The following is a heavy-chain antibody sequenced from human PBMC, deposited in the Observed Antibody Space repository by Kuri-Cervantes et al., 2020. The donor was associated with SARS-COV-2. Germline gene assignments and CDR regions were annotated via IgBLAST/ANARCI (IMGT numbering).Heavy chain of an antibody. Sequence: ASVKVSCKASGGTFSSYAISWVRQAPGQGLEWMGWMNPNSGNTGYAQKFQGRVTMTRNTSISTAYMELSSLRSEDTAVYYCAADSHYYDRGGAAFDIWGQGTMVTVSS. CDR3: AADSHYYDRGGAAFDI. CDR1: GGTFSSYA. CDR2: MNPNSGNT. J-gene: IGHJ3*02. D-gene: IGHD3-22*01. V-gene: IGHV1-8*02.